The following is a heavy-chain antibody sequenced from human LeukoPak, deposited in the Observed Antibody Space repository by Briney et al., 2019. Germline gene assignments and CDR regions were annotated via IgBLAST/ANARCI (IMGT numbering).Heavy chain of an antibody. J-gene: IGHJ4*02. Sequence: ASVKVSCKTSRYTFTSYVITGVRQAPGQGLEWMGWISTYNGDTDYAQSIQGRVTMTTDTYTSTVYMELRSLSSDATAIYYCARGRGSTSRYWGQGTLVTVSS. V-gene: IGHV1-18*01. CDR2: ISTYNGDT. D-gene: IGHD5-12*01. CDR1: RYTFTSYV. CDR3: ARGRGSTSRY.